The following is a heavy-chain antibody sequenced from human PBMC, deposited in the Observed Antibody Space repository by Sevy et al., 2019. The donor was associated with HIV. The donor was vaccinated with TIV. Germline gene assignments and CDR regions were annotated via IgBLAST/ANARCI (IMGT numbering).Heavy chain of an antibody. CDR1: GFTLSSYW. Sequence: GGSLRLSCAASGFTLSSYWMTWVRQAPGKGLEWVANIDQDGSTRDYVDSRKGRFTISRANATNSLYLQMDSLRVEDTAVDYCARVLDSGTYSGNYWGQGTLVTVSS. CDR3: ARVLDSGTYSGNY. V-gene: IGHV3-7*01. J-gene: IGHJ4*02. D-gene: IGHD1-26*01. CDR2: IDQDGSTR.